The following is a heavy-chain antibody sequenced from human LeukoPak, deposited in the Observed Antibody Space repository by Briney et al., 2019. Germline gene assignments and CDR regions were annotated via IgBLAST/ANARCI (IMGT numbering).Heavy chain of an antibody. D-gene: IGHD2-2*01. Sequence: PSETLSLTCTVSGGSISSSRYYWGWIRQPPGKGLEWIGSIYYSGSTYYNPSLKSRVTISVDTSKNQFSLKLSSVTAADAAVYYCARHALNDACFDYWGQGTLVTVSS. CDR1: GGSISSSRYY. CDR3: ARHALNDACFDY. CDR2: IYYSGST. J-gene: IGHJ4*02. V-gene: IGHV4-39*01.